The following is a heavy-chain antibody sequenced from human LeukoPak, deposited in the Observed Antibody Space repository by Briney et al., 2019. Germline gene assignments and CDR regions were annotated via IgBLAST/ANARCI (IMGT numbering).Heavy chain of an antibody. J-gene: IGHJ4*02. CDR3: ARVWLLPYSSSVDY. Sequence: SETLSLTCTVSGGSISSSSYYWGWIRQPPGKGLEWFGSIYYSGSTYSNPSLQSRVTISVDTSKNRFSLKLSSVTAADTAVYYCARVWLLPYSSSVDYWGQGTLVTVSS. V-gene: IGHV4-39*07. D-gene: IGHD6-13*01. CDR2: IYYSGST. CDR1: GGSISSSSYY.